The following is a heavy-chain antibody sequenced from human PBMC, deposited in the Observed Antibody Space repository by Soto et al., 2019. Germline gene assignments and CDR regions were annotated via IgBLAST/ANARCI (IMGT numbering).Heavy chain of an antibody. D-gene: IGHD3-10*01. V-gene: IGHV2-5*01. CDR2: IYWNDDK. Sequence: SGPTLVNPAQTLTLTCTFSGFSLSTSGVGVGWIRQPPGKALEWLALIYWNDDKRYSPSLKSRLTITKDTSKNQVVLTMTNMDPVDTATYYCANRPGVRGLNWFDPWGQGTLVTVSS. J-gene: IGHJ5*02. CDR1: GFSLSTSGVG. CDR3: ANRPGVRGLNWFDP.